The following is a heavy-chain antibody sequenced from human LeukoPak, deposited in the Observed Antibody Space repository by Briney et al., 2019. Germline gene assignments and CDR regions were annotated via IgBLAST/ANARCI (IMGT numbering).Heavy chain of an antibody. Sequence: GGSLRLSCAASGFTFSNYNMNWVRQAPGKGLEWVSCITTSSSYIYDADSMKGRFTISRDNAKNSLYLQMNSLRAEDTGVYYCARQEYSTFDYWGQGTLVTVSS. CDR2: ITTSSSYI. CDR1: GFTFSNYN. V-gene: IGHV3-21*01. J-gene: IGHJ4*02. CDR3: ARQEYSTFDY. D-gene: IGHD2/OR15-2a*01.